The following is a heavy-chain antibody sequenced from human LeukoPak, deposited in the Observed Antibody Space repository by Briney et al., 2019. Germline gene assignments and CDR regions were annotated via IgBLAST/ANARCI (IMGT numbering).Heavy chain of an antibody. Sequence: ASVKVSCKASGYTFTSYDINWVRQATGQGLEWMGWMNPNSGNTGYAQKFQGRVTMTRNTSISTAYMELSSLRSEDTAVYYCAREGIVVVPAAMGYWGQGTLVTVSS. CDR1: GYTFTSYD. V-gene: IGHV1-8*01. D-gene: IGHD2-2*01. CDR3: AREGIVVVPAAMGY. J-gene: IGHJ4*02. CDR2: MNPNSGNT.